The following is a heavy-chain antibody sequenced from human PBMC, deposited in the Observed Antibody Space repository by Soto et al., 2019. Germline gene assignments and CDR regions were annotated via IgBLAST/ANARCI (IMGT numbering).Heavy chain of an antibody. D-gene: IGHD3-3*01. CDR3: ARDGSHEGWILSRSGLLWLDP. CDR1: GFTFTSYA. J-gene: IGHJ5*02. V-gene: IGHV1-3*01. Sequence: ASVKVSCKASGFTFTSYAIHWVRQAPGQSLEWVGWTNPVNGDTQYSQKFQGRVTITRDTPAETAHMDLSGLRSEDTAVYYCARDGSHEGWILSRSGLLWLDPGGQGTLVTASS. CDR2: TNPVNGDT.